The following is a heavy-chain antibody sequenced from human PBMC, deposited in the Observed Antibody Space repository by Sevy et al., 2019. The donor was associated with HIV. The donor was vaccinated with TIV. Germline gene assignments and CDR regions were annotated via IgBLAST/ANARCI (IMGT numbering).Heavy chain of an antibody. Sequence: GGSLRLSCAASGFTFSNYAMSWVRQAPGKGLEWVSVISFSGSDTYYADSVKGRFTISRDNSKNTLYLQMNTLRAEDTAVYYCARDRVSGSYYAGDFDYWGRGTLVTVSS. CDR2: ISFSGSDT. D-gene: IGHD1-26*01. CDR1: GFTFSNYA. CDR3: ARDRVSGSYYAGDFDY. V-gene: IGHV3-23*01. J-gene: IGHJ4*02.